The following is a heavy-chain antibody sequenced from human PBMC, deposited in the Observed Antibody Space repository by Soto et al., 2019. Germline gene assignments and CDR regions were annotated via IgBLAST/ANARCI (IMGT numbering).Heavy chain of an antibody. CDR1: GFGFSDYN. V-gene: IGHV3-21*01. Sequence: GGSLRLSCAASGFGFSDYNINWVRQAPGKGLEWVSSITSRSRYIYYADSVKGRFTLSRDDSKNTLYLQINSLRVEDTAVYYCASRINSYGAYDFWGQGTLVTVSS. D-gene: IGHD4-17*01. CDR2: ITSRSRYI. CDR3: ASRINSYGAYDF. J-gene: IGHJ4*02.